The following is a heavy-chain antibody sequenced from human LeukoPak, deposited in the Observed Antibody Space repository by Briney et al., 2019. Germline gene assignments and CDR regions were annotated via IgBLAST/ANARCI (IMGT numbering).Heavy chain of an antibody. V-gene: IGHV1-69*05. CDR2: IIPIFGTA. CDR1: GGTFSSYA. CDR3: ARSGPGLEWLSYYFDY. D-gene: IGHD3-3*01. J-gene: IGHJ4*02. Sequence: ASVKVSCKASGGTFSSYAISWVRQAPEQGLEWMGGIIPIFGTANYAQKFQGRVTITTDESTSTAYMELSSLRSEDTAVYYCARSGPGLEWLSYYFDYWGQGTLVTVSS.